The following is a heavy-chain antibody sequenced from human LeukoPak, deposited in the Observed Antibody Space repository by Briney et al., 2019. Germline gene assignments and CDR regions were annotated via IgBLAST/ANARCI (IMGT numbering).Heavy chain of an antibody. CDR3: ASSIAAAGTGGWFDP. CDR1: GGSISSGGYY. Sequence: PSETLSLTCTVSGGSISSGGYYWSWIRQHPGKGLEWIGYIYYSGSTYYNSSLKSRVTISVDTSKNQFSLKLSSVTAADTAVYYCASSIAAAGTGGWFDPWGQGTLVTVSS. D-gene: IGHD6-13*01. J-gene: IGHJ5*02. CDR2: IYYSGST. V-gene: IGHV4-31*03.